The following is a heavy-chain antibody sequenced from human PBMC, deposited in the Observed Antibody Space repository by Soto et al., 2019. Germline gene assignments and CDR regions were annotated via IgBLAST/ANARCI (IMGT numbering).Heavy chain of an antibody. CDR3: ARGGDWKFDY. CDR1: GDSISSDKW. Sequence: QVQLQESGPGLVEPSGTLSLTCAVSGDSISSDKWWSWVRQPPGKGLEWIGEIYHSGRTNCNPSLKSRVTISVEKSKNQFSLELSSMTAADTAVYYCARGGDWKFDYLGQGSLVTVSS. CDR2: IYHSGRT. D-gene: IGHD2-21*02. V-gene: IGHV4-4*02. J-gene: IGHJ4*02.